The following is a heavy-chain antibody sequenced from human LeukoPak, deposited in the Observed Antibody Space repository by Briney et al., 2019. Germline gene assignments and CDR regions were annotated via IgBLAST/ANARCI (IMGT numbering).Heavy chain of an antibody. CDR1: GFTFSSYS. V-gene: IGHV3-7*01. CDR3: ARSITMIVPDAFDI. CDR2: RKQDGSEK. Sequence: GGSLRLSCAASGFTFSSYSMNWVRQAPGKGLEWVANRKQDGSEKYYVDSVKGRFTISRDNAKNSLYLQMNSLRAEDTAVYYCARSITMIVPDAFDIWGQGTMVTVSS. D-gene: IGHD3-22*01. J-gene: IGHJ3*02.